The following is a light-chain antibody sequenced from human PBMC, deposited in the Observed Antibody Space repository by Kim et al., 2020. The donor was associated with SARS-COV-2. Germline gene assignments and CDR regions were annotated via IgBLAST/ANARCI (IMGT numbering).Light chain of an antibody. CDR1: SSNIGAGYD. Sequence: QSVLTQPPSVSGAPGQRVTISCTGSSSNIGAGYDVHWYQHLPGTAPKLLIYNSINRPSGVPDRFSGSKSGTSASLAITGLQAEDEADYYCQSYDSSLTGSGVFGGGTQLTVL. CDR2: NSI. CDR3: QSYDSSLTGSGV. V-gene: IGLV1-40*01. J-gene: IGLJ3*02.